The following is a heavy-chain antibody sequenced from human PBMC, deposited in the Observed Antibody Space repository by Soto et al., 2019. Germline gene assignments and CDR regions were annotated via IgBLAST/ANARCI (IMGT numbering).Heavy chain of an antibody. D-gene: IGHD1-26*01. J-gene: IGHJ4*02. CDR3: AREISGSYRLDY. CDR1: GYTFTSYD. CDR2: MNPNSGNT. Sequence: ASVKVSCKASGYTFTSYDINWVRQATGQGLEWMGWMNPNSGNTGYAQKFQGRVTMTRNTSISTAYMELSSLRSEDTAVYYCAREISGSYRLDYWGQGTLVTVSA. V-gene: IGHV1-8*01.